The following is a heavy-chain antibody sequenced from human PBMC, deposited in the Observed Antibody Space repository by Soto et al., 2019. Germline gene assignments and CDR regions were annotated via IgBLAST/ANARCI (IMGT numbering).Heavy chain of an antibody. V-gene: IGHV3-23*01. CDR1: GFTFSSYA. Sequence: PGGSLRLSCAASGFTFSSYAMSWVRQAPGKGLEWVSAISGSGGSTYYADSVKGRFTISRDNSRNTLYLQMNNLRAEDTAVYYCARTFVDGMAGFGPWGQGTLVTVSA. J-gene: IGHJ5*02. CDR2: ISGSGGST. CDR3: ARTFVDGMAGFGP. D-gene: IGHD2-15*01.